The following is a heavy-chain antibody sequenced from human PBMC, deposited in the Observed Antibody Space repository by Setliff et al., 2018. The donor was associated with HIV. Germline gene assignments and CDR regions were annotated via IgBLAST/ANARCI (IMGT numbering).Heavy chain of an antibody. V-gene: IGHV3-64*02. CDR2: ISNNGGST. J-gene: IGHJ4*02. Sequence: PGGSLRLSCAASGFTFSSYSMHWVRQAPGKGLEYVSAISNNGGSTYYADSVKGRFTISRDNSKNTLYLQMGSLRAEDMAVYYCTRALSSSSNTPFDYWGQGTRVTVSS. D-gene: IGHD6-6*01. CDR1: GFTFSSYS. CDR3: TRALSSSSNTPFDY.